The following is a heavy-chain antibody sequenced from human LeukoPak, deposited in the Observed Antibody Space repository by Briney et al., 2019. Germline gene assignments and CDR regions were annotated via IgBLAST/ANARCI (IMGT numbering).Heavy chain of an antibody. V-gene: IGHV1-69*05. CDR2: IIPIFGTA. J-gene: IGHJ4*02. CDR1: GGTFSSYA. CDR3: ARVRGGSYFNGGYFDY. Sequence: ASVKVSCKACGGTFSSYAISWVRQAPGQGLEWMGRIIPIFGTANYAQKFQGRVTITTDESTSTAYMELSSLRSEDTAVYYCARVRGGSYFNGGYFDYWGQGTLVTVSS. D-gene: IGHD1-26*01.